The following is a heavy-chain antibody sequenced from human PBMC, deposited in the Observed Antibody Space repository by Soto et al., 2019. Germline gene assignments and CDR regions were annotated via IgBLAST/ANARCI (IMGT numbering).Heavy chain of an antibody. J-gene: IGHJ4*02. D-gene: IGHD6-13*01. Sequence: ASVKVSCKASGYTFTSYAMHWVRQAPGQRLEWMGWINAGNGNTKYSQKFQGRVTITRDTSASTAYMELSSLRSEDTAVYYCARDLSAAAAIDYWGQGTLVTVSS. CDR2: INAGNGNT. V-gene: IGHV1-3*01. CDR1: GYTFTSYA. CDR3: ARDLSAAAAIDY.